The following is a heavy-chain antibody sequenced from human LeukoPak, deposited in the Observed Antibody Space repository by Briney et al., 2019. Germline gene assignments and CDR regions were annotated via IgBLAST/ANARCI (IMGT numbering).Heavy chain of an antibody. CDR3: ARRDSSEYYYYYMDV. Sequence: SETLSLTCTISGGSISSSSYYWGWIRQPPGKGLGWIGSIYYSGSTYYNPSLKSRVTISVDTSKNQFSLKLSSVTAADTAVYYCARRDSSEYYYYYMDVWGKGTTVTVSS. J-gene: IGHJ6*03. D-gene: IGHD3-22*01. V-gene: IGHV4-39*01. CDR2: IYYSGST. CDR1: GGSISSSSYY.